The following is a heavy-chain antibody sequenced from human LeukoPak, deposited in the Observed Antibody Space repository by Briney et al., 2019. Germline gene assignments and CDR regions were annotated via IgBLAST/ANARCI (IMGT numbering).Heavy chain of an antibody. V-gene: IGHV1-8*01. D-gene: IGHD2-8*01. J-gene: IGHJ4*02. CDR1: GYTFTSYD. Sequence: SVKVSCKASGYTFTSYDINWVRQATGQGLEWMGWMNPNSGNTGYAQKFQGRVTMTRDTPISTAYMELSRLRSDDTAVYYCARDSSGYCTNGVCYDFDYWGQGTLVTVSS. CDR3: ARDSSGYCTNGVCYDFDY. CDR2: MNPNSGNT.